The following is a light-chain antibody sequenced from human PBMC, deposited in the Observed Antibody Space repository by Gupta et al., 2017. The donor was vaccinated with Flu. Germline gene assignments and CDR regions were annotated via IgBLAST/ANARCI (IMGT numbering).Light chain of an antibody. CDR3: QHRKTWPLT. J-gene: IGKJ4*01. Sequence: EIVLTQSPATLSLSPGERATLSCRASQDLGTWLAWYQQRPGRATRLLIYDASSRAPGIPARFSGSGSGTDFTLTISSPEPEDSAVYYCQHRKTWPLTFGGGTKVEIK. CDR2: DAS. V-gene: IGKV3-11*01. CDR1: QDLGTW.